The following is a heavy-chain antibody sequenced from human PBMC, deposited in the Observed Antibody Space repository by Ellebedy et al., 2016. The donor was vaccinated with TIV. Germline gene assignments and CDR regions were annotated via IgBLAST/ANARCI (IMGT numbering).Heavy chain of an antibody. J-gene: IGHJ4*02. Sequence: AASVKVSCKTSGYTFTDYGVSWVRQAPGQGLEYVGWSRSQKGDTKYGHNFQGRITMTTDTTTGTAYMDLRSLRSDDTAIYYCARDPLNRGLLESWLTPPDYWGQGTLITVSS. CDR3: ARDPLNRGLLESWLTPPDY. V-gene: IGHV1-18*01. CDR2: SRSQKGDT. CDR1: GYTFTDYG. D-gene: IGHD3-10*01.